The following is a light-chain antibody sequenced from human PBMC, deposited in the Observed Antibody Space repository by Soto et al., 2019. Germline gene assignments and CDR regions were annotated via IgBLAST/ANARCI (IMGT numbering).Light chain of an antibody. CDR1: QSVSSN. CDR3: QQYNKWPLWT. J-gene: IGKJ1*01. CDR2: GAS. Sequence: EIVMKQSPGTLSVSPGERATLSCRASQSVSSNLAWYQQKPGQAPRLLIYGASTRATGIPARFSGSGSGTEFTLTISSLQSEDSAVYYCQQYNKWPLWTFGQGTKVEIK. V-gene: IGKV3-15*01.